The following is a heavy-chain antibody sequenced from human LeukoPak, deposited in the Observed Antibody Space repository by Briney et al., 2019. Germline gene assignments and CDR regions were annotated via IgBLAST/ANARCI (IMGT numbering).Heavy chain of an antibody. D-gene: IGHD1-26*01. CDR3: ARDQIGGSYYWPYYYGMDV. Sequence: GGSLRLSCAASGFTFSSYWMSWVRQAPGKGLEWVANIKQDGSEKYYVDSVKGRFTISRDNAKNSLYLQMNSLRAEDTAVYYCARDQIGGSYYWPYYYGMDVWGQGTTVTVSS. CDR1: GFTFSSYW. V-gene: IGHV3-7*01. CDR2: IKQDGSEK. J-gene: IGHJ6*02.